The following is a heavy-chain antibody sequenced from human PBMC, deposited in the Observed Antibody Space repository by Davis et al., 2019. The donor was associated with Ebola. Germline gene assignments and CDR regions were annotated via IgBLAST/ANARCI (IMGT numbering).Heavy chain of an antibody. V-gene: IGHV1-46*01. CDR2: INPSGGST. J-gene: IGHJ3*02. Sequence: ASVKVSCKASGYTFTSYYMHWVRQAPGQGLEWMGIINPSGGSTSYAQKFQGRVTMTRDTSTSTVYMELSSLRSEDTAVYYCARDIPGYSSGQEDAFDIWGQGTMVTVSS. CDR1: GYTFTSYY. D-gene: IGHD6-19*01. CDR3: ARDIPGYSSGQEDAFDI.